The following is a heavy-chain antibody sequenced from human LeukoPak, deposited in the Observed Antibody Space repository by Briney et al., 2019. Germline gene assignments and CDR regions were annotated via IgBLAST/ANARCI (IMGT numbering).Heavy chain of an antibody. Sequence: PSETLSLTCTVSGGSISSYYWSWIRQPPGKGLEWIGYIYYSGSTNYNPSLKSRVTISVDTSKNQFSLKLSSVTAADTAVYYCARSRGRSYYYDSSGYHYWGQGTLVTVSS. J-gene: IGHJ4*02. CDR2: IYYSGST. CDR1: GGSISSYY. CDR3: ARSRGRSYYYDSSGYHY. V-gene: IGHV4-59*08. D-gene: IGHD3-22*01.